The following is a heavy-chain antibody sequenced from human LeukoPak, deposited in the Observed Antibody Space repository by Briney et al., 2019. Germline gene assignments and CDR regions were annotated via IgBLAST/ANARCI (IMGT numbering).Heavy chain of an antibody. J-gene: IGHJ4*02. CDR2: IYYSGST. D-gene: IGHD3-22*01. CDR3: AGGYSMYYFDY. Sequence: PSETLSLTCSVCGGSISSYYWSWIRQPPGKGLEWIGYIYYSGSTNYNPSLKSRVTISVDTSKNQFSLKLSSVTAADTAVYYCAGGYSMYYFDYWGQGTLVTVSS. V-gene: IGHV4-59*01. CDR1: GGSISSYY.